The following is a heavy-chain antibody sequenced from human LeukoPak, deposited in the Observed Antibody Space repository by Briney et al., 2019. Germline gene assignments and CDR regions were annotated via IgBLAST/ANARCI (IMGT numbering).Heavy chain of an antibody. CDR2: ISAYNGNT. J-gene: IGHJ4*02. D-gene: IGHD3-22*01. V-gene: IGHV1-18*01. Sequence: ASVKVPCKASGYTFTSYGISWVRQAPGQGLEWMGWISAYNGNTNYAQKLQGRVTMTTDTSTSTAYMELRSLRSDDTAVYYCARGGYYDSRGPLGYWGQGTLVTVSS. CDR1: GYTFTSYG. CDR3: ARGGYYDSRGPLGY.